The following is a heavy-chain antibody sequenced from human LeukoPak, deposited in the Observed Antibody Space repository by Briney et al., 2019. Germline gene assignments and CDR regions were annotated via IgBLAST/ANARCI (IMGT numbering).Heavy chain of an antibody. D-gene: IGHD2-15*01. Sequence: SETLSLTCTVSGGSISGSYWSWIWQPAGKGLEYIGRIYTTGSTNYNPSLKSRVTMSVDTSKSQMSLKLTSVTAADTAVYYCARGASCSGDGCHFWYFNLWGRGILVTVSS. J-gene: IGHJ2*01. CDR3: ARGASCSGDGCHFWYFNL. CDR1: GGSISGSY. CDR2: IYTTGST. V-gene: IGHV4-4*07.